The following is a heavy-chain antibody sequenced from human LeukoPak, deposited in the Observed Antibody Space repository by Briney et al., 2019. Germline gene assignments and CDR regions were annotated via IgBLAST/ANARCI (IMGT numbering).Heavy chain of an antibody. V-gene: IGHV4-38-2*02. Sequence: SETLSLTCTVSGYSISSGYYWGWIRQPPGKGLEWIGSIYHSGSTYYNPSLKSRVTISVDTSKNQFSLKLSSVTAADTAVYYCARAGDYGPENYWGQGTLVTVSS. CDR2: IYHSGST. CDR3: ARAGDYGPENY. D-gene: IGHD4-17*01. CDR1: GYSISSGYY. J-gene: IGHJ4*02.